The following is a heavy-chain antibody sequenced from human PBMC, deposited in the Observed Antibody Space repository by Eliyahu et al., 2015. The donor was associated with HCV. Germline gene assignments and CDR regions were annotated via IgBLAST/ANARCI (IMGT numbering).Heavy chain of an antibody. CDR2: ISWNSGSI. J-gene: IGHJ6*02. Sequence: EEQLAESGGGLVQPGRXLXLSCAAXGFTFDXXAIPWVRQAPGKGLGWVSGISWNSGSIGYADSVKGRFTISRDNAKNSLYLQMNSLRPEDTALYYCAKDIALGGDYVYYYYGMDVWGQGTTVTVSS. V-gene: IGHV3-9*01. CDR3: AKDIALGGDYVYYYYGMDV. CDR1: GFTFDXXA. D-gene: IGHD4-17*01.